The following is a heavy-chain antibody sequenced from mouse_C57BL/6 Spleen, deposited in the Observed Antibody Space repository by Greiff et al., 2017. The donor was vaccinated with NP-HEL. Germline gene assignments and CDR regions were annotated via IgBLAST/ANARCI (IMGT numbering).Heavy chain of an antibody. V-gene: IGHV5-17*01. D-gene: IGHD1-1*01. CDR3: ARIYYYGVLDWYFDV. J-gene: IGHJ1*03. Sequence: EVNLVESGGGLVKPGGSLKLSCAASGFTFSDYGMHWVRQAPEKGLEWVAYISSGSSTIYYADTVKGRFTISRDNAKNTLFLQMTSLRSEDTAMYYCARIYYYGVLDWYFDVWGTGTTVTVSS. CDR1: GFTFSDYG. CDR2: ISSGSSTI.